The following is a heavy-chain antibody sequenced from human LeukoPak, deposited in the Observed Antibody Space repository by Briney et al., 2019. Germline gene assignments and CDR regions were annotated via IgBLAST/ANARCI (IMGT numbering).Heavy chain of an antibody. J-gene: IGHJ5*02. V-gene: IGHV3-30*18. Sequence: GGSLRLSCAASGFTFSSYGMHWVRQAPGKGLEWVAVISYDGSNKYYADSVKGRFTISRDNSKNTLYLQMNSLRAEDTAVYYCAKRGGYCSSTSCYRWFDPWGQGTLSPSPQ. CDR2: ISYDGSNK. D-gene: IGHD2-2*01. CDR3: AKRGGYCSSTSCYRWFDP. CDR1: GFTFSSYG.